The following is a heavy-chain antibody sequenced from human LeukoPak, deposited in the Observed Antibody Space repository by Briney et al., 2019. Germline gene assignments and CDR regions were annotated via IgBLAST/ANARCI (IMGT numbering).Heavy chain of an antibody. CDR3: AKGEGGSSSWYDFYDYGMDV. V-gene: IGHV3-30*18. Sequence: GGSLRLSCAASGFTFNNFAMHWARQAPGKGLEWVAVISIDGAKTYSADSVKGRFTISRDNSKKTLYLKMNTVRAEDTAVYYCAKGEGGSSSWYDFYDYGMDVWGKGTTVTVSS. J-gene: IGHJ6*04. CDR1: GFTFNNFA. D-gene: IGHD2-2*01. CDR2: ISIDGAKT.